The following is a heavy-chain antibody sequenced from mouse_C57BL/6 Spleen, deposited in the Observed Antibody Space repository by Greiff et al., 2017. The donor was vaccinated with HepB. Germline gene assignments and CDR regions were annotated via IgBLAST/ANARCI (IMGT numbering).Heavy chain of an antibody. CDR3: ARWRDIWLGDY. CDR2: IYPGDGDT. Sequence: QVQLQQSGPELVKPGASVKISCKASGYAFSSSWMNWVKQRPGKGLEWIGRIYPGDGDTNYNGKFKGKATLTADKSSSTAYMQLSSLTSEDSAVYVCARWRDIWLGDYWGQGTSVTVSS. V-gene: IGHV1-82*01. D-gene: IGHD2-2*01. CDR1: GYAFSSSW. J-gene: IGHJ4*01.